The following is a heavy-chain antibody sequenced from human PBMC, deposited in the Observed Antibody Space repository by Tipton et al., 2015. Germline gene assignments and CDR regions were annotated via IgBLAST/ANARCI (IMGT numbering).Heavy chain of an antibody. Sequence: TLSLTCTVSGGSISSTNYYWGWVRQPPGKGLEWIGYIKNSGNTYCNPSLKSRVTISVDTSKNQFSLNLDSVTAADTAVYYCARPFWLAAVDSEDSYNNVDVWGQGTTVTVSS. V-gene: IGHV4-39*01. J-gene: IGHJ6*02. CDR2: IKNSGNT. D-gene: IGHD6-13*01. CDR3: ARPFWLAAVDSEDSYNNVDV. CDR1: GGSISSTNYY.